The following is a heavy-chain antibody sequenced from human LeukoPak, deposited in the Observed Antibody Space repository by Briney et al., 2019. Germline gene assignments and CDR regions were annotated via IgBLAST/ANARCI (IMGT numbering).Heavy chain of an antibody. J-gene: IGHJ4*02. CDR2: IGSSGGGI. D-gene: IGHD7-27*01. CDR1: GFTFSTYT. V-gene: IGHV3-23*01. CDR3: AIDPNWGTHS. Sequence: GGSLRLSCAASGFTFSTYTMYWVRHPPGKRLEWVSIIGSSGGGIHYADSVKGRFTISRDNSKNALYLLMNSLRVEDMAVYYCAIDPNWGTHSWGQGVLVTVSS.